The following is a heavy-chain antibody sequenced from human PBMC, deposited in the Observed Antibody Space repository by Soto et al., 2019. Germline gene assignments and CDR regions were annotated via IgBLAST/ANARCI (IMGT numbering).Heavy chain of an antibody. Sequence: SETLSLTCTVSGGSVSSGDYYWSWIRQPPGKGLEWIGYIYYSGNTNYNPSLKSRVIISVDTSKNLFSLKLTSVTAADTAVYYCARIPVDTSMIYWLDPWGQGTLVTSPQ. V-gene: IGHV4-61*08. J-gene: IGHJ5*02. CDR1: GGSVSSGDYY. CDR3: ARIPVDTSMIYWLDP. D-gene: IGHD5-18*01. CDR2: IYYSGNT.